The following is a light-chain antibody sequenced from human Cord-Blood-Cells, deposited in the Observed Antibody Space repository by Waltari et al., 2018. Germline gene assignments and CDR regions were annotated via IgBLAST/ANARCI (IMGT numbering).Light chain of an antibody. Sequence: DIQITQSPSSLSASVGDRVTITCRASQSLSSYLNWYQQKPGKAPTLLIYAASNLQSGVPSRLSGSGSGTDFTLTISSLQPEDFATYYCQQSYSTPRTFCQGTKVEIK. V-gene: IGKV1-39*01. CDR1: QSLSSY. J-gene: IGKJ1*01. CDR2: AAS. CDR3: QQSYSTPRT.